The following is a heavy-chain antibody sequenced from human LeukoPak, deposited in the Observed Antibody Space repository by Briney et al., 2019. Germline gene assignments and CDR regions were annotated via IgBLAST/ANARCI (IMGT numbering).Heavy chain of an antibody. V-gene: IGHV4-31*03. CDR3: ARVASGVGYNWFDP. CDR2: IYYSGST. Sequence: SQTLSLTCTVSGGSISSGGYYWSWHRQHQGTGLEGVGYIYYSGSTYYNPSLKSRVTISVDTSKNQFSLKLSSVTAADTAVYYCARVASGVGYNWFDPWGQGTLVTVSS. D-gene: IGHD2-15*01. J-gene: IGHJ5*02. CDR1: GGSISSGGYY.